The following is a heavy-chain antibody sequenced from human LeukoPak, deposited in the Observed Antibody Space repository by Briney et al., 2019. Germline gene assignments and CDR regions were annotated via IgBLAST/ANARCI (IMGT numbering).Heavy chain of an antibody. V-gene: IGHV4-61*02. J-gene: IGHJ3*02. Sequence: PSETLSLTCTVSGGSISSGNDHWSWIRRSAGKGLECIGRFSRSGSANDNPSLKTRVTISVDTSKNQFSLKLSSVNAADTAVYYCARGGLWVGDLYDDAFEIWGQGTMVTVSS. CDR3: ARGGLWVGDLYDDAFEI. CDR2: FSRSGSA. CDR1: GGSISSGNDH. D-gene: IGHD3-10*01.